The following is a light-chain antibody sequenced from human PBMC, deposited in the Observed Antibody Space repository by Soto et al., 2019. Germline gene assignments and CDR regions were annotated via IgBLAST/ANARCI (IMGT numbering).Light chain of an antibody. CDR2: TPS. Sequence: DIVMTQTPLSLRVTPGEPASISCRSSQSLLDRDDGNTYLDWYLQKPGQSPQLLIYTPSYRASGVPDRFSGSGSGTDFTLKISRVEAEDVGIYYCMQRIGFPLTFGGGTKVDIK. CDR1: QSLLDRDDGNTY. CDR3: MQRIGFPLT. J-gene: IGKJ4*01. V-gene: IGKV2-40*01.